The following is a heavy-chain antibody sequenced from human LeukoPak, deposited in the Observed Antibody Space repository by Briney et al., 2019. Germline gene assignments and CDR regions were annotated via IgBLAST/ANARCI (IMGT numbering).Heavy chain of an antibody. J-gene: IGHJ6*02. CDR2: IYHSGST. CDR1: GDSISSYY. D-gene: IGHD1-26*01. CDR3: ARVAGAPRYYYYYGMDV. V-gene: IGHV4-59*12. Sequence: SETLSLTCTVAGDSISSYYWSWIRQPPGKGLEWIGYIYHSGSTYYNPSLKSRVTISVDRSKNQFSLKLSSVTAADTAVYYCARVAGAPRYYYYYGMDVWGQGTTVTVTS.